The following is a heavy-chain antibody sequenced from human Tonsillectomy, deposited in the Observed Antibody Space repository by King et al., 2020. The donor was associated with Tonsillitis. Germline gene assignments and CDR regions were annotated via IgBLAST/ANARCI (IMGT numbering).Heavy chain of an antibody. J-gene: IGHJ4*02. Sequence: DVQLVESGGGLIQPGGSLRLSCAASGFTVSRLYMSWVRQAPGKGLEWVSVIYSGGLTYYADSVKGRFTISRDNSKNTLYLQINSLRADDTAVYYCARGEQRAYFDHWGQGTLVAVSS. CDR1: GFTVSRLY. CDR3: ARGEQRAYFDH. CDR2: IYSGGLT. D-gene: IGHD1-26*01. V-gene: IGHV3-53*01.